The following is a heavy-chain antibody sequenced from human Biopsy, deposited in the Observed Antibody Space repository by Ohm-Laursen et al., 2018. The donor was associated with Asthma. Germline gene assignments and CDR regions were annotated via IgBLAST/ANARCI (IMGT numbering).Heavy chain of an antibody. D-gene: IGHD6-6*01. J-gene: IGHJ4*02. V-gene: IGHV3-30*03. CDR3: ARGKTWGRSYYFDY. Sequence: SLRLSCAASGFTFSTFGMHWVRQAPGKGLEWVAGIFFDGSNKYYADSVKGRFTISRDNSKDTLYLQVNSLRGDDTAVYYCARGKTWGRSYYFDYWGQGTLVTVSS. CDR1: GFTFSTFG. CDR2: IFFDGSNK.